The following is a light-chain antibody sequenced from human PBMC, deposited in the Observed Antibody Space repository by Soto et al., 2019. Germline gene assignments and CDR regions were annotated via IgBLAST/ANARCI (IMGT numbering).Light chain of an antibody. CDR1: QSISSY. J-gene: IGKJ5*01. V-gene: IGKV1-39*01. CDR3: QPRHRTPMS. CDR2: AAS. Sequence: RRASQSISSYLNWYQQKPGKAPKLLIYAASSLQSGVPSRFSGSGSGTEYNLTMSTLQPEESATQICQPRHRTPMSFGRGTRLEIK.